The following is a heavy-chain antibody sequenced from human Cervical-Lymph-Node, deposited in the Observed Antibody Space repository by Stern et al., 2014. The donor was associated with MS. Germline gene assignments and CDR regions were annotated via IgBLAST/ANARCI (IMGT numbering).Heavy chain of an antibody. CDR2: IYYSGST. Sequence: VQLVESGPGLVKPSQTLSLTCTVSGGSISSGGYYWSWIRQHPGKGLEWIGSIYYSGSTYYNPSLKSRVTISVDTFKNQFSLKLSSVTAADTAVYYCARTPYDFWSGYYLHDYWGQGTLVTVSS. CDR3: ARTPYDFWSGYYLHDY. D-gene: IGHD3-3*01. CDR1: GGSISSGGYY. J-gene: IGHJ4*02. V-gene: IGHV4-31*03.